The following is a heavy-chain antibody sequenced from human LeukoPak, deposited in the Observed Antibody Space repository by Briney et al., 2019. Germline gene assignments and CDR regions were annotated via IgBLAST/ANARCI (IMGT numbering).Heavy chain of an antibody. CDR1: GGSISTGTYY. CDR3: ARGSRITVTNGYYYYMDV. CDR2: IYTSGSI. Sequence: SQTLSLTCTVSGGSISTGTYYYSWIRQPAGKRLEWIGRIYTSGSINYNPSLKSRVTISVEMSKNQFSLKLNSVTAAYTAVYSCARGSRITVTNGYYYYMDVWGKGTTVTVSS. V-gene: IGHV4-61*02. D-gene: IGHD4-17*01. J-gene: IGHJ6*03.